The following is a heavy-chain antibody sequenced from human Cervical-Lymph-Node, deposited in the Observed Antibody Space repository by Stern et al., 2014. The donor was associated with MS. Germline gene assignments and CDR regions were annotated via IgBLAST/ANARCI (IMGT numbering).Heavy chain of an antibody. J-gene: IGHJ6*02. D-gene: IGHD2-2*01. V-gene: IGHV3-53*01. CDR1: GFTVSSSY. CDR2: IYSGGGT. CDR3: ARGYCSTTRCYSHYYGMDV. Sequence: EVQLVESGGGLIQPGGALRLSCAASGFTVSSSYMTWVRQAPGKGLEWVSVIYSGGGTFYADSVKGRFTISRDNTKNTLYLQMNSLRAEDTAVYYCARGYCSTTRCYSHYYGMDVWGQGTTVTVSS.